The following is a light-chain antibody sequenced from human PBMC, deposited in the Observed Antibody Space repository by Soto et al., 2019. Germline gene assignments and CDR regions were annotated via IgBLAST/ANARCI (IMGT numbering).Light chain of an antibody. CDR1: TSDVGGYHY. CDR2: DGT. J-gene: IGLJ2*01. CDR3: CSYAGNYTLV. Sequence: QSVLTQPRSVSGPPGQSVTISCSGTTSDVGGYHYVSWYQLHPGKAPKLMIYDGTTRPSGVPDRFSGSKSGNTASLTISGLQAEDEADYHCCSYAGNYTLVFGGGTKLTVL. V-gene: IGLV2-11*01.